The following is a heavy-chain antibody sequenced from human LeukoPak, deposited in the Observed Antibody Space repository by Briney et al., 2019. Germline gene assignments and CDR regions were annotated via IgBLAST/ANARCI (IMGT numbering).Heavy chain of an antibody. CDR3: ASFTGSYPQSTEYFKH. J-gene: IGHJ1*01. CDR2: IYSGGST. D-gene: IGHD3-10*01. Sequence: GGSLRLSCAASGFTVSNNYISWVRQAPGKGLEWVSIIYSGGSTYYADSVKGRFTISRDNSKNTLYLQMNSLRAEDTAVYYCASFTGSYPQSTEYFKHWGQGTLVTVSS. V-gene: IGHV3-66*01. CDR1: GFTVSNNY.